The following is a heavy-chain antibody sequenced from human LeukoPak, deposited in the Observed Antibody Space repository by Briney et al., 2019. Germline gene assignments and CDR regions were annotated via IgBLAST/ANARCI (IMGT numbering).Heavy chain of an antibody. CDR3: ARASRFCSGGSCSYYFDS. Sequence: SETLSLTCVVSSYSISSGYYWGWIRQPPGKGLEWIGSISHSVGTYYNPSLKTRVTISVDTSKNQFSLRLSSGTAADTAVYYCARASRFCSGGSCSYYFDSWGQGSLLTVSS. J-gene: IGHJ4*02. CDR2: ISHSVGT. D-gene: IGHD2-15*01. V-gene: IGHV4-38-2*01. CDR1: SYSISSGYY.